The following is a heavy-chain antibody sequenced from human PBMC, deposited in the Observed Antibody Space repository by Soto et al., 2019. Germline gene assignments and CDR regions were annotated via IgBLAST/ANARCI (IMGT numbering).Heavy chain of an antibody. CDR2: IIPIFGTA. Sequence: QVQLVQSGAEVKKPGSSVKVSCKASGGTFSSYAISWVRQAPGQGLEWMGGIIPIFGTANYAQKFQGRVTITADESTSTAYMELSSLRSEDTAVYYCARGLATYGSGSYSNWCDTWGQGTLVTVSS. V-gene: IGHV1-69*12. J-gene: IGHJ5*02. D-gene: IGHD3-10*01. CDR3: ARGLATYGSGSYSNWCDT. CDR1: GGTFSSYA.